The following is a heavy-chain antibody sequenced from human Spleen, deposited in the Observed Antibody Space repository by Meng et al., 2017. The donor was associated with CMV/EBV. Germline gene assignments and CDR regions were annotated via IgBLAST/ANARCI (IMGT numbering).Heavy chain of an antibody. D-gene: IGHD1-14*01. Sequence: LSLTCAASGFTFSVYSMNWVRQAPGEGLEWVSSISTSSSYLNYADSVKGRFTISRDNAKNSLYLQMNGLRAEDTAVYYCARDSPPGLFDYWGQGALVTVSS. CDR2: ISTSSSYL. V-gene: IGHV3-21*01. CDR1: GFTFSVYS. CDR3: ARDSPPGLFDY. J-gene: IGHJ4*02.